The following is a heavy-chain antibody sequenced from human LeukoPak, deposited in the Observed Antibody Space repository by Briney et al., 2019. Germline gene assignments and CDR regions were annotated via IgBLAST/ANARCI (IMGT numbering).Heavy chain of an antibody. CDR3: AREGTSGWYNY. CDR1: GFSISSGYY. V-gene: IGHV4-38-2*02. CDR2: IYHSGRA. J-gene: IGHJ4*02. Sequence: PSETLSLTCAVSGFSISSGYYWGWIRQPPGKGLEWIELIYHSGRAYYSPSLKSRVTISVDTSKTQFSLHLRSMTASATAVYYCAREGTSGWYNYWGQGTLVTVSS. D-gene: IGHD6-19*01.